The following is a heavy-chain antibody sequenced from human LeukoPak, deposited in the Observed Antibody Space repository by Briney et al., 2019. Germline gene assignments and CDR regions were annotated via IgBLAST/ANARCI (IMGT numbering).Heavy chain of an antibody. CDR1: GFTFSSYG. Sequence: GRSLRLSCAASGFTFSSYGMHWVRQAPGKGLEWVAVISYDGTNIYYPDSVKGRFTTSKDNSKNTLYLQMNSLGTDDTAVYYCAKDWSARGMLSGYTDYWGQGTLVTVSS. J-gene: IGHJ4*02. V-gene: IGHV3-30*18. CDR2: ISYDGTNI. CDR3: AKDWSARGMLSGYTDY. D-gene: IGHD1-1*01.